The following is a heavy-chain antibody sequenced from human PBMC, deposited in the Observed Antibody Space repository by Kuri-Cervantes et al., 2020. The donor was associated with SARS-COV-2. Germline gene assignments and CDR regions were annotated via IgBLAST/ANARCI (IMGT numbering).Heavy chain of an antibody. J-gene: IGHJ4*02. Sequence: GESLKISCSASGFNFSRSDMHWVRQAPGKGLEWVAVISYDGKKKRCMASGKGRFTISRDDSQNTLYLHMKSLRSEDTAMYYCAKDRVGVQDFWGQGTLVTVSS. CDR3: AKDRVGVQDF. CDR2: ISYDGKKK. V-gene: IGHV3-30*18. D-gene: IGHD2-21*01. CDR1: GFNFSRSD.